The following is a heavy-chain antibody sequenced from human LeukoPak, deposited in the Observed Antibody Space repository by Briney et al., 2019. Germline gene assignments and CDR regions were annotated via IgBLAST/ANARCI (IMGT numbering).Heavy chain of an antibody. J-gene: IGHJ4*02. CDR3: ARLISGSGSQVDY. CDR2: IYHSGIT. Sequence: SETLSLTCAVSGYPISSAYYWGWIRQPPGKGLEWIGNIYHSGITYYNPSLKNRVIVSVDTSKNQLSLKLRSVTAADTAVYYCARLISGSGSQVDYWGQGTLVTVSS. D-gene: IGHD3-10*01. V-gene: IGHV4-38-2*01. CDR1: GYPISSAYY.